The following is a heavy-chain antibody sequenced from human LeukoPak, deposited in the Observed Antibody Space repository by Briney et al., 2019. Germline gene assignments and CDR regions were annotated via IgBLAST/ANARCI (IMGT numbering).Heavy chain of an antibody. Sequence: PGGSLRLSCAASGFTFSSYAMSWVRQPPGKGLEWVSAISGSGGSTYYADSVKGRFTIARDNSKNTPYLQMNSLRADDTAVYYCAKVNTVVVPGYFDYWRQGTLVTVSS. CDR1: GFTFSSYA. J-gene: IGHJ4*02. D-gene: IGHD2-2*01. CDR2: ISGSGGST. V-gene: IGHV3-23*01. CDR3: AKVNTVVVPGYFDY.